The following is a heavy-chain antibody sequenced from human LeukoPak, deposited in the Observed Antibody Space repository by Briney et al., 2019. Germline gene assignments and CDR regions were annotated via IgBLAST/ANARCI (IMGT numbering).Heavy chain of an antibody. CDR2: INHSGST. J-gene: IGHJ4*02. Sequence: SETLSLTCAVYGGSFSGYYWSWIRQPPGKGLEWIGEINHSGSTNYNPSLKSRVTISVDTSKNQFSLKLGSVTAADTAVYYCARAQATYYYGSGSYFYWGQGTLVTVSS. D-gene: IGHD3-10*01. CDR1: GGSFSGYY. V-gene: IGHV4-34*01. CDR3: ARAQATYYYGSGSYFY.